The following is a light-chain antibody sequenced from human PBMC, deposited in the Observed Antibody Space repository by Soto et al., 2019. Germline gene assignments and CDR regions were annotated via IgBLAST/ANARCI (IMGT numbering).Light chain of an antibody. CDR1: QSVATN. V-gene: IGKV3-15*01. CDR3: QQYNKWPQT. Sequence: VLTQSPATLSVFPGARSTLACRASQSVATNLAWYQQRTGQAPRLLIYGASKRAIGLPARFSGSGYGTEFNLTITSLQSEDFAVYYCQQYNKWPQTFGQGTKVDIK. CDR2: GAS. J-gene: IGKJ1*01.